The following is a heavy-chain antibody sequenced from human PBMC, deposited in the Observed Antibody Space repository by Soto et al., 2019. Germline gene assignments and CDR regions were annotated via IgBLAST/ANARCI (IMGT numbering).Heavy chain of an antibody. CDR1: GFTFSSYA. D-gene: IGHD1-26*01. Sequence: GGSLRLSCAASGFTFSSYAMHWVRQAPGKGLEWVAVISYDGSNKYYADSVKGRFTISRDNSKNRLYLQMNSLRAEDTAVYYCASDLVGASDSYGLDVWGQGTPVTVS. V-gene: IGHV3-30-3*01. J-gene: IGHJ6*02. CDR2: ISYDGSNK. CDR3: ASDLVGASDSYGLDV.